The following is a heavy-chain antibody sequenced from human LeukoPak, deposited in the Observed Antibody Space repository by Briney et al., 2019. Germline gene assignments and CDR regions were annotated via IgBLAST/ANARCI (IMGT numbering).Heavy chain of an antibody. V-gene: IGHV4-28*01. Sequence: SETLSLTCAVSGYSISSSNWWGWFRQPPGKGLEWIGYIYYSGSAYYNTSLNSRITMSVDTSKNQFSLKLSSVTAADTAVYYCGRLAKQQLLGAFDIWGQGTMVTVSS. CDR2: IYYSGSA. CDR3: GRLAKQQLLGAFDI. CDR1: GYSISSSNW. D-gene: IGHD6-13*01. J-gene: IGHJ3*02.